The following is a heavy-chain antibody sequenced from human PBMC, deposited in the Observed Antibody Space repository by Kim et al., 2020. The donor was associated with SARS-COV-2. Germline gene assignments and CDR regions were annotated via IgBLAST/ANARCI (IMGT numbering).Heavy chain of an antibody. J-gene: IGHJ4*02. CDR1: GYSFSKYW. CDR3: ARLEGGLTDGLNY. Sequence: GSLKISCEGSGYSFSKYWIAWVRQMPGKGLEWMGVIYPDDSDTRYSPSFQGQVTISADKSISTAYLQWSSLKASDTAIYYCARLEGGLTDGLNYWGQGTLVNV. V-gene: IGHV5-51*01. CDR2: IYPDDSDT. D-gene: IGHD2-8*01.